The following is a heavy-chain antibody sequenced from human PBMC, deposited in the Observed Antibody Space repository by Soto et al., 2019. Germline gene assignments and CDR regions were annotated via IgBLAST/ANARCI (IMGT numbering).Heavy chain of an antibody. CDR2: ISPYGDTT. J-gene: IGHJ4*02. CDR3: VKRWGTTRPDLDY. Sequence: PGGSLGLSCSASGLTFSSYSMHWVRQTPGRGLEYLSAISPYGDTTFYVDSVRDRFTVSRDNSRNTVFLDMSSLRPDDTGVYYCVKRWGTTRPDLDYWGQGALVTAPQ. D-gene: IGHD6-6*01. CDR1: GLTFSSYS. V-gene: IGHV3-64D*08.